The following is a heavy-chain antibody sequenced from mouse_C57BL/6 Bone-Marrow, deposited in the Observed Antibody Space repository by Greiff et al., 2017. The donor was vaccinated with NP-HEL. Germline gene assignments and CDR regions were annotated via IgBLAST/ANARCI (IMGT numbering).Heavy chain of an antibody. D-gene: IGHD2-1*01. V-gene: IGHV5-9*01. Sequence: EVQLVESGGGLVKPGGSLKLSCAASGFTFSSYTMSWVRQTPEKRLEWVATISGGGGNTYYPDSVKGRFTISRDNAKNTLYLQMSSLRSEDTALYYCARQDLLPYYFDYWGQGTTLTVSS. CDR2: ISGGGGNT. CDR1: GFTFSSYT. CDR3: ARQDLLPYYFDY. J-gene: IGHJ2*01.